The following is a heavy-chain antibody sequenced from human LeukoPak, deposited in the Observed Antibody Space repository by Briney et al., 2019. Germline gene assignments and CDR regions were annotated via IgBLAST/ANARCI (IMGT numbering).Heavy chain of an antibody. Sequence: EGSLRLSCAASGFTFSSYWMHWVRQAPGKGLVWVSRINSDGSSTSYADSVKGRFTISRDNAKNTLYLQMNSLRAEDTAVYYCARDAHVLMVYAIDYYDSKGFDYWGQGTLVTVSS. J-gene: IGHJ4*02. V-gene: IGHV3-74*01. CDR1: GFTFSSYW. CDR2: INSDGSST. D-gene: IGHD2-8*01. CDR3: ARDAHVLMVYAIDYYDSKGFDY.